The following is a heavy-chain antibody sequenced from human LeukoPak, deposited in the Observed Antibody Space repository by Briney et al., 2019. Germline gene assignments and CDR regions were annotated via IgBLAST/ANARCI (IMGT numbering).Heavy chain of an antibody. CDR3: ARGYSYVADFDY. J-gene: IGHJ4*02. CDR1: GFTFSSYG. D-gene: IGHD5-18*01. Sequence: PGGSLRVSCAASGFTFSSYGMHWVRQAPGKGLEWVAFIRYDGSNKYYADSVKGRFTISRDNSKNTLYLQMNSLRAEDTAVYYCARGYSYVADFDYWGQGTLVTVSS. V-gene: IGHV3-30*02. CDR2: IRYDGSNK.